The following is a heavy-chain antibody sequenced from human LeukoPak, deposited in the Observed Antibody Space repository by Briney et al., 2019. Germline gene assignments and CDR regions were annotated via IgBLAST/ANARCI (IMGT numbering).Heavy chain of an antibody. V-gene: IGHV3-30*18. D-gene: IGHD6-13*01. CDR2: ISYDGSNK. J-gene: IGHJ3*02. CDR3: AKGQQLADAFDI. Sequence: PGGSLRLSCAASGFTFSSYGMHWLRQAPGKGLEWVAVISYDGSNKYYADSVKGRFTISRDNSKNTLYLQMNSLRAEDTAVYYCAKGQQLADAFDIWGQGTMVTVSS. CDR1: GFTFSSYG.